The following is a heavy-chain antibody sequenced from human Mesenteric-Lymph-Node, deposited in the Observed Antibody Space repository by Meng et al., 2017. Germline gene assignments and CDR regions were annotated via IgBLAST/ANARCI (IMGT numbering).Heavy chain of an antibody. CDR3: AKSVRMAAALDY. CDR2: ISAGGVNT. J-gene: IGHJ4*02. CDR1: GFTFSSYW. Sequence: GESLKISCAASGFTFSSYWMSWVRQAPGRGLEWVSVISAGGVNTFYADSVKGRFTISRDNSKNTVYLQINSLRADDTAVYYCAKSVRMAAALDYWGQGTLVTVSS. V-gene: IGHV3-23*01. D-gene: IGHD6-13*01.